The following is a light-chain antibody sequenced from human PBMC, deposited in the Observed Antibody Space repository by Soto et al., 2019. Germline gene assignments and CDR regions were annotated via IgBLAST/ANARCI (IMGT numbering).Light chain of an antibody. CDR2: GVD. CDR3: CSYTGTYPVV. Sequence: QSALTQPRSVSGSPGQSVTISCTGASSDVSDYNFVSWYQQYAGKAPKVIIYGVDKRSSGVPDRFSGSKSGNTASLTISGLQTEDEAEYFCCSYTGTYPVVFGGGTQLTVL. V-gene: IGLV2-11*01. CDR1: SSDVSDYNF. J-gene: IGLJ3*02.